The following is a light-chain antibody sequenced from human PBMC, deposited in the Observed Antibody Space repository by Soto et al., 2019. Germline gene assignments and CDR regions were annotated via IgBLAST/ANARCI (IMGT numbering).Light chain of an antibody. CDR1: QDIGVY. CDR2: SAS. CDR3: QKFNTAPLT. J-gene: IGKJ5*01. V-gene: IGKV1-27*01. Sequence: DIQMTQSPSSLSASVGDRVTITCRASQDIGVYLAWYQQKPGKVPKLLIYSASTWQSGVPSRFSGSGSGTDFTLTISSLQPEDVATYFCQKFNTAPLTFGQGTRLEIK.